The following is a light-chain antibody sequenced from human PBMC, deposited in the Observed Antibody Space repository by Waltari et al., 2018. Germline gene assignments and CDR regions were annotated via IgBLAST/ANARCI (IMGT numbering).Light chain of an antibody. CDR1: SSDVGVYNY. J-gene: IGLJ2*01. V-gene: IGLV2-8*01. Sequence: QSALTQPPSASGSPGQSVTISCTGTSSDVGVYNYVSWYQQHPGNAPKLMIYDVSKRPSGFPDRVSGSKSGNTASLTVSGLQAEDEADYYCSSYAGSNDVAFGGGTKLSVL. CDR3: SSYAGSNDVA. CDR2: DVS.